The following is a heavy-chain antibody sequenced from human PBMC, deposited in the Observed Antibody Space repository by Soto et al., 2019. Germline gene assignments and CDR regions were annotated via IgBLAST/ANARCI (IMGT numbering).Heavy chain of an antibody. CDR1: GYTFTSYY. Sequence: ASVKVSCKASGYTFTSYYMHWVRQAPGQGLEWMGRISAYNGNTNYAQKLQGRVTMTTDTSTSTAYMELRSLRSDDTAVYYCAREASGWNYYYYYMDVWGKGTTVTVSS. V-gene: IGHV1-18*04. CDR2: ISAYNGNT. J-gene: IGHJ6*03. D-gene: IGHD6-19*01. CDR3: AREASGWNYYYYYMDV.